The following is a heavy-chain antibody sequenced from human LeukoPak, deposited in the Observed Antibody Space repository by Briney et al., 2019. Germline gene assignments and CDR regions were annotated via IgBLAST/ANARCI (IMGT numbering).Heavy chain of an antibody. CDR1: GGTFTSYA. J-gene: IGHJ4*02. CDR2: IIPILGTA. D-gene: IGHD3-10*01. V-gene: IGHV1-69*13. CDR3: ARATLGSGSYQPLGTRFDY. Sequence: SVKVSCKASGGTFTSYAISWVRQAPGQGLEWMGGIIPILGTANYAQKFPGRVTITADESTSTAYMELSSLRSEDTAVYCCARATLGSGSYQPLGTRFDYWGQGTLVTVSS.